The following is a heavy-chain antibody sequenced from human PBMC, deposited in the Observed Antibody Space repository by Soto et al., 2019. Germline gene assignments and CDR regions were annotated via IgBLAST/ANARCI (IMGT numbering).Heavy chain of an antibody. CDR1: GYSFTSYW. Sequence: GESLKISCKGSGYSFTSYWISWVRQMPGKGLEWMGRIDPSDSQTYYSPSFRGHVTISVTKSITTVFLQWSSLRASDTAMYYCARQIYDSDTGPNFQYYFDSWGQGTPVTVSS. CDR3: ARQIYDSDTGPNFQYYFDS. J-gene: IGHJ4*02. V-gene: IGHV5-10-1*01. CDR2: IDPSDSQT. D-gene: IGHD3-22*01.